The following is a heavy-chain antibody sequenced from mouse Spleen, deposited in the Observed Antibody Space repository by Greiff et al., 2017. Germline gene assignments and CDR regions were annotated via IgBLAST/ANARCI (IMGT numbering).Heavy chain of an antibody. CDR1: GYTFTDYY. J-gene: IGHJ3*01. CDR3: ARAGYGYDAAWFAY. V-gene: IGHV1-76*01. CDR2: IYPGSGNT. D-gene: IGHD2-2*01. Sequence: QVQLQQSGAELVRPGASVKLSCKASGYTFTDYYINWVKQRPGQGLEWIARIYPGSGNTYYNEKFKGKATLTAEKSSSTAYMQLSSLTSEDSAVYFCARAGYGYDAAWFAYWGQGTLVTVSA.